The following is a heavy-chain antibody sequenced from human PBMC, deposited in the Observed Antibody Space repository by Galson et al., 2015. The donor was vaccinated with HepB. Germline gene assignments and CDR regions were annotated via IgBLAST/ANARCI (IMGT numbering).Heavy chain of an antibody. V-gene: IGHV3-7*03. J-gene: IGHJ4*02. Sequence: SLRLSCAASGFTLSTYWMSWVRQAPGKGLEWVATMKRDGTEKSYVDSVKGRFTISRDNSKNTLYLQMNSLRAEDTAVYYCAKDLRHCSSTSCYARVAARPVLDYWGQGTLVTVSS. CDR3: AKDLRHCSSTSCYARVAARPVLDY. CDR1: GFTLSTYW. D-gene: IGHD2-2*01. CDR2: MKRDGTEK.